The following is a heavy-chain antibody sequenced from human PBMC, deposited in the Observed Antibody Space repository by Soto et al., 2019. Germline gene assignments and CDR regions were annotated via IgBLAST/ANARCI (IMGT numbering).Heavy chain of an antibody. D-gene: IGHD6-19*01. CDR2: IYHSGST. Sequence: PSETLSLTCAVSGYSISSGYYWGWIRQPPGKGLEWSGSIYHSGSTYYNPSLKSRVTISVDASKNQFSLKLSSVTAADTAVYYCARVPVDGYSSGWYFDYWGQGTLVTVSS. J-gene: IGHJ4*02. V-gene: IGHV4-38-2*01. CDR1: GYSISSGYY. CDR3: ARVPVDGYSSGWYFDY.